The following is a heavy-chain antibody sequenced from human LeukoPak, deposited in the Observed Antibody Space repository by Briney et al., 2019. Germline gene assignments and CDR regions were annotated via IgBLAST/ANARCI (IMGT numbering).Heavy chain of an antibody. CDR1: GYTFTSYD. CDR3: ARGGDCSSTSCYYNWFDP. Sequence: ASVTVSCTASGYTFTSYDINWVRQAAGQGREWMGWMNPNSGNTGYAQKFQGRVTMTRNTSISTAYMELSSLRSEDTAVYYCARGGDCSSTSCYYNWFDPWGQGTLVTVSS. D-gene: IGHD2-2*01. CDR2: MNPNSGNT. V-gene: IGHV1-8*01. J-gene: IGHJ5*02.